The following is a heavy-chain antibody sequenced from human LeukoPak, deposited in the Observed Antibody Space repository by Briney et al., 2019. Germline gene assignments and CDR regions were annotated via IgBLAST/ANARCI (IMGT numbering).Heavy chain of an antibody. V-gene: IGHV3-23*01. D-gene: IGHD3-3*01. CDR3: AKLTYYDFWSGSDY. CDR2: ISGSGGST. CDR1: GFTFSSYA. Sequence: PGGSLRLSCAASGFTFSSYAMSWVRQAPGKGLEWVSAISGSGGSTYYADSVKGRFTISRDNSKNTLYLQMNSLRAEDTAVYYCAKLTYYDFWSGSDYWGQGTLVTVSS. J-gene: IGHJ4*02.